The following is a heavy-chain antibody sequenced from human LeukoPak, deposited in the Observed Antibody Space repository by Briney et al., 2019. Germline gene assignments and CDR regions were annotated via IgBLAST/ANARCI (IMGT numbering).Heavy chain of an antibody. CDR1: GGTFSSYA. J-gene: IGHJ4*02. V-gene: IGHV1-69*04. Sequence: SVKVSCKASGGTFSSYAISWVRQAPGQGLEWMGRIIPIFGIANYAQKFQGRVTITADKPTSTAYMELSSLRSEDTAVYYCATAVSAADSPLGYWGQGTLVTVSS. CDR3: ATAVSAADSPLGY. D-gene: IGHD6-13*01. CDR2: IIPIFGIA.